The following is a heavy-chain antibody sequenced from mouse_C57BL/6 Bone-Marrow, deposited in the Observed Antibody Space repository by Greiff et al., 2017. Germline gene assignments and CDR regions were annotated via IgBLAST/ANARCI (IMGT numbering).Heavy chain of an antibody. CDR3: ARTASEAPWFAY. CDR1: GYTFTSYW. CDR2: IYPGSGST. D-gene: IGHD1-2*01. V-gene: IGHV1-55*01. Sequence: QVQLQQSGAELVKPGASVKMSCKASGYTFTSYWITWVKQRPGQGLEWIGDIYPGSGSTNYNEKFKSKATLTVDTSSSTAYMQLSSLTSEDSAVYYCARTASEAPWFAYWGQGTLVTVSA. J-gene: IGHJ3*01.